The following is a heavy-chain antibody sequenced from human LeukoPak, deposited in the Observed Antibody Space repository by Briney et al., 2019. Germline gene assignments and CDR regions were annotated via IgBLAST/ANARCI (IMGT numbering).Heavy chain of an antibody. D-gene: IGHD5-12*01. V-gene: IGHV4-59*01. Sequence: SETLSLTCTVSGGSISSYYWSWIRQPPGKGLEWIGYIYYSGSTSYNPSLKSRATISVDTSSNQFSLILTSVTAADTAVYYCARVTKTGYTGYDWNYWGQGSLVTVSS. J-gene: IGHJ4*02. CDR1: GGSISSYY. CDR2: IYYSGST. CDR3: ARVTKTGYTGYDWNY.